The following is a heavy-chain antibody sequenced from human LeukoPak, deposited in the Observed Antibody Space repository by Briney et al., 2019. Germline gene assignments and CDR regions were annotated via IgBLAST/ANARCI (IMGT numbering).Heavy chain of an antibody. CDR2: LHHTGRN. CDR3: VAEMTASAAFDI. D-gene: IGHD2-21*02. J-gene: IGHJ3*02. Sequence: SETLSLTCTISGDSLTSSSHYWGWIRQPPGKRLQWVASLHHTGRNYSNAALKSRVSISMDTAKSQFSLKVNSVTAADSGVYYCVAEMTASAAFDIWGQGTMVAVSS. CDR1: GDSLTSSSHY. V-gene: IGHV4-39*01.